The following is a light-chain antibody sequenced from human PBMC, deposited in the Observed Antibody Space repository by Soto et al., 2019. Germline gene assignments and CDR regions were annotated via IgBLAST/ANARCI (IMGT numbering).Light chain of an antibody. V-gene: IGKV3-11*01. CDR1: QSVSSH. CDR2: DAS. J-gene: IGKJ4*01. Sequence: EIVLTQSPATLSLSPGERATLSCRASQSVSSHFAWYQQKPGQAPRLLIYDASNRATGIPARFAGSGSGTEFTLTISSLEPEDFAVYYCQQRSSWPLTFGGGTKVESK. CDR3: QQRSSWPLT.